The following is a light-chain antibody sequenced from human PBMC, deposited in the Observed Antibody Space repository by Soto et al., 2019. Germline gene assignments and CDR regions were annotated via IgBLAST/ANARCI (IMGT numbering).Light chain of an antibody. CDR3: LQDYNYPLT. CDR1: QSVSNNY. CDR2: GTS. J-gene: IGKJ4*01. V-gene: IGKV3D-7*01. Sequence: EIVLTQSPGTLSLSPGERATVSCRSSQSVSNNYLAWYQQKPGQAPRLLIYGTSTRATGIPARFSGSGSGTEFTLTISSLQPEDFATYYCLQDYNYPLTFGGGTKVDI.